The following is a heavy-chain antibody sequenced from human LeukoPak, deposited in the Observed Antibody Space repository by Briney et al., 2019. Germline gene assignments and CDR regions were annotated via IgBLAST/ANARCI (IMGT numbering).Heavy chain of an antibody. CDR2: INSDGSTT. J-gene: IGHJ3*02. D-gene: IGHD6-25*01. CDR1: GLTFSSYW. Sequence: GGSLRLACTASGLTFSSYWMNWVRQAPGKGLVWVSRINSDGSTTSYADSVKGRFTISRDNAKNTLYLQMNSLRAEDTAVYYCARVGARLGAFDIWGQGTMVTVSS. V-gene: IGHV3-74*01. CDR3: ARVGARLGAFDI.